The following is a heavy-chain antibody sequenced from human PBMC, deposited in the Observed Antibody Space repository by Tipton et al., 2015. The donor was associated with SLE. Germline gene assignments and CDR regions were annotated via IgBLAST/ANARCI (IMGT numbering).Heavy chain of an antibody. D-gene: IGHD3-10*01. Sequence: TLSLTCAVYGGSFSGYYWGWIRQPPGKGLEWIGEISHSGNTNYNPSLKSRVTISVDTSKNQFSLKLSSVTAADTAAYYCAFYGSGSSVFDIWGQGTMVTVSS. J-gene: IGHJ3*02. V-gene: IGHV4-34*01. CDR1: GGSFSGYY. CDR3: AFYGSGSSVFDI. CDR2: ISHSGNT.